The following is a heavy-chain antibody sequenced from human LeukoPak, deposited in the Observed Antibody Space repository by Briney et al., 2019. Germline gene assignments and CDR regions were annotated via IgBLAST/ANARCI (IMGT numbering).Heavy chain of an antibody. Sequence: AASVKVSCKPSGYTFTSYDINWVQQATGQGFRGMGWMNPNSGNTGYAQKFQGRVTMTRNTSISTAYMELSSLRSEDTAVYYCARVRAIFGVGNFDYWGQGTLVTVSS. CDR2: MNPNSGNT. CDR1: GYTFTSYD. D-gene: IGHD3-3*01. CDR3: ARVRAIFGVGNFDY. J-gene: IGHJ4*02. V-gene: IGHV1-8*01.